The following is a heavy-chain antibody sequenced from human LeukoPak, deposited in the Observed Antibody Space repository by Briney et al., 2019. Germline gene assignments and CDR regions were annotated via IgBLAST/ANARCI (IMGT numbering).Heavy chain of an antibody. CDR2: IYHSGST. CDR3: ARSGYDQDGFDY. CDR1: GGSISSGGYS. V-gene: IGHV4-30-2*01. Sequence: SETLSLTCAVSGGSISSGGYSWSWIRQPPGKGLEWIGYIYHSGSTYYNPSLKSRVTISVDRSKNQFSLKLSSVTAADTAVYYCARSGYDQDGFDYWGQGTLVTVSS. J-gene: IGHJ4*02. D-gene: IGHD5-12*01.